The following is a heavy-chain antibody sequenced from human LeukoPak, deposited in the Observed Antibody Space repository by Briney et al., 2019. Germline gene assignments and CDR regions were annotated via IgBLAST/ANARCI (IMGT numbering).Heavy chain of an antibody. J-gene: IGHJ6*03. Sequence: GGSLRLSCAASGFTFSSYSMNWVRQAPGKGLEWVSSISSSSSYIYYADSVKGRFTISRDNAKNSLYLQMNSLRAEDTAVYYCARSSSGSGGYYMDVWGKGTTVTVSS. V-gene: IGHV3-21*01. D-gene: IGHD1-26*01. CDR3: ARSSSGSGGYYMDV. CDR2: ISSSSSYI. CDR1: GFTFSSYS.